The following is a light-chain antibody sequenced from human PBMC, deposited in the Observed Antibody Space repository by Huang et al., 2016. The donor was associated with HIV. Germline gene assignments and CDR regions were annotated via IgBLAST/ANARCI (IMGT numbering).Light chain of an antibody. CDR2: GAS. CDR1: QSVSNNY. CDR3: QQYGTLLT. J-gene: IGKJ4*01. V-gene: IGKV3-20*01. Sequence: EIVLTQSPGTRSLSPGERATLSCRASQSVSNNYLAWYQQKPGQAPRLLSYGASSRATGIPDRFRCSGSVTGFTLTISRLEPEDFAVYFCQQYGTLLTFGGGTKVEI.